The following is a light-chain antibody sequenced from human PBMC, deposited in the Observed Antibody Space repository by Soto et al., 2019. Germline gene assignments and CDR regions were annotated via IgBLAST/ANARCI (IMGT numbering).Light chain of an antibody. CDR3: QQRSSWPPFT. Sequence: DIVLTQSTATLSLSPGERATLSCRTSQSVSSYLAWYQQKPGQAPRLLIYDASNRATGIPARFSGSGSGTDFTLTISSLEPEDFAVYYCQQRSSWPPFTFGPGTKVDIK. CDR2: DAS. V-gene: IGKV3-11*01. CDR1: QSVSSY. J-gene: IGKJ3*01.